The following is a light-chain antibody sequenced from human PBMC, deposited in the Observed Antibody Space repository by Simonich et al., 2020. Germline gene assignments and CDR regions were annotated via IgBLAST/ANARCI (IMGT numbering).Light chain of an antibody. CDR1: SSDVGGYNY. CDR2: DVN. CDR3: SSYTSSSTWV. J-gene: IGLJ3*02. Sequence: QSALTQTASVSGSPGQAITISCTGTSSDVGGYNYVSWYQQRPGKAPKPMIYDVNKRPSGVSNRFSGSKSGNTASLTIAGLQAEDEADYYCSSYTSSSTWVFGGGTKLTVL. V-gene: IGLV2-14*01.